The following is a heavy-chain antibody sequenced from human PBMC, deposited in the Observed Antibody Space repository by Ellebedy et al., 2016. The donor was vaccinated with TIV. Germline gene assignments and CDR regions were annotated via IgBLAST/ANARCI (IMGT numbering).Heavy chain of an antibody. J-gene: IGHJ4*02. V-gene: IGHV3-23*01. Sequence: GGSLRLXXAASGFTFSSYAMSWVRQAPGKGLEWVSAISGSGGSTYYADSVKGRFTISRDNSKNTLYLQMKSLRSEDTAVYYYAKGSERIRFLEWSFPYYFDYWGQGTLVTVSS. CDR1: GFTFSSYA. CDR2: ISGSGGST. CDR3: AKGSERIRFLEWSFPYYFDY. D-gene: IGHD3-3*01.